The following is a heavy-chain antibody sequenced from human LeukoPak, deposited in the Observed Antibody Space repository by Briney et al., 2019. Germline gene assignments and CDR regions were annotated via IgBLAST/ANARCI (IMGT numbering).Heavy chain of an antibody. Sequence: PSETLSLTCTVSGASISNYHRSWIRQTPEKGLEWMGHIHSSGGSSYYPSLKSRLTLSIDTSRNQLSLKLPSVTAADTAVYFCARLGSYHDFWGQGALVTVSS. V-gene: IGHV4-4*09. CDR3: ARLGSYHDF. CDR1: GASISNYH. CDR2: IHSSGGS. D-gene: IGHD1-26*01. J-gene: IGHJ4*02.